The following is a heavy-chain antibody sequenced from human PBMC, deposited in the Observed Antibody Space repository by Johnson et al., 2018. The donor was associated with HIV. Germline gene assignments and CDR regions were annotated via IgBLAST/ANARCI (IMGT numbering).Heavy chain of an antibody. CDR3: AKDKRDYGGPPGADAFDF. CDR1: GVIFSDYY. CDR2: ISGSGNSI. V-gene: IGHV3-11*01. D-gene: IGHD4/OR15-4a*01. Sequence: QVQLVESVGGLEQPGGSLRLSCAVSGVIFSDYYMSWIRQAPGKGLEWVSYISGSGNSIYYADSVKGRFTISRDTSTNALYLEMNSLKTEDTALYYCAKDKRDYGGPPGADAFDFWGQGTMVTVSA. J-gene: IGHJ3*01.